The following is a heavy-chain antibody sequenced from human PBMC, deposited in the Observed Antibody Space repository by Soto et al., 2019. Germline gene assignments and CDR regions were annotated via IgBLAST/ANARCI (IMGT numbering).Heavy chain of an antibody. CDR3: AHTHYGNYFDY. CDR2: IYWDDDK. CDR1: GFSISTAGVA. Sequence: QITLKESGPPLVKPTQTLTLTCTFSGFSISTAGVAVGWIRQPPGKALDWLALIYWDDDKRYSPSLKSRLTITKDTSKNQVVLTLTNMDPVDTATYYCAHTHYGNYFDYWGQGTLVTVSP. V-gene: IGHV2-5*02. D-gene: IGHD4-17*01. J-gene: IGHJ4*02.